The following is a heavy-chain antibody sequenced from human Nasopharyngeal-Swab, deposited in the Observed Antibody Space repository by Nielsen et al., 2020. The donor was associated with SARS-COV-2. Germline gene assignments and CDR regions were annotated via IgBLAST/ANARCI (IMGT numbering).Heavy chain of an antibody. D-gene: IGHD5-18*01. CDR1: GFTFSDYY. CDR2: ISSSSSYT. Sequence: GESLKISCAASGFTFSDYYMSWIRQAPGKGLEWVSYISSSSSYTNYADSVKGRFTISRDNAKNSLYLQMNSLRAEDTAVYYCARAMAAGAFDIWGQGTMVTVSS. V-gene: IGHV3-11*06. CDR3: ARAMAAGAFDI. J-gene: IGHJ3*02.